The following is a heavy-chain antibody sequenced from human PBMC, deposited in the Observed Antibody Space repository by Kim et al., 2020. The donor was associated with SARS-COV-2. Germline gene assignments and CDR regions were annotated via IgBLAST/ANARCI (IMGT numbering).Heavy chain of an antibody. Sequence: GGSLRISCTASGFTFGDDAMSWVRQVPGKGLEWVGCIRSKAYGGTTEYAASVKGRFTISRDDSKSIAYLQMNSLKTEDTAVYYCTRAQIRFVEWLLDTGNYGMDVWGQGTTVTVSS. D-gene: IGHD3-3*01. CDR3: TRAQIRFVEWLLDTGNYGMDV. CDR1: GFTFGDDA. J-gene: IGHJ6*02. V-gene: IGHV3-49*04. CDR2: IRSKAYGGTT.